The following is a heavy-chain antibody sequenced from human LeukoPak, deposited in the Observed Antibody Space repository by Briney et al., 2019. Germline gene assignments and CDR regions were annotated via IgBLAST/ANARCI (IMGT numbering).Heavy chain of an antibody. CDR1: GYSISSGYY. CDR2: IYHSGST. D-gene: IGHD6-19*01. J-gene: IGHJ3*02. Sequence: PSETLSLTCTVSGYSISSGYYWGWIRQPPGKGLEWIGSIYHSGSTYYNPSLKSRVTISVDTSKNQFSLKLSSVTAADTAVYYCAREGSGWPDAFDIWGQGTMATVSS. V-gene: IGHV4-38-2*02. CDR3: AREGSGWPDAFDI.